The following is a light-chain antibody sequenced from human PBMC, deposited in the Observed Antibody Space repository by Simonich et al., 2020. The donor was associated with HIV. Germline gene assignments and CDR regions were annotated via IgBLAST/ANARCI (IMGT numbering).Light chain of an antibody. J-gene: IGKJ4*01. Sequence: DIVMTQTPLSLSVTPGQPASLSCKSSQSLLHNDGKTYLYWYLQKSGQSPQLLIYEVSNRFSGVPDRFSGSGYGKDFTQKIRRIKAEDVRINNCMQRIQPPVTFGGGTKVEIK. CDR2: EVS. CDR1: QSLLHNDGKTY. CDR3: MQRIQPPVT. V-gene: IGKV2D-29*02.